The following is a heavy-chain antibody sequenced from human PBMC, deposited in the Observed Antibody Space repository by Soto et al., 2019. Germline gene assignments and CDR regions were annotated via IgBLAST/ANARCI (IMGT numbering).Heavy chain of an antibody. J-gene: IGHJ5*02. CDR2: IYYSGST. CDR3: ARGQLPPWDSNWFDP. Sequence: PSETLSLTFTVPGGSISSYYWSWIRQPPGKGLEWIGYIYYSGSTNYNPSLKSRVTISVDTSKNQFSLKLSSVTAADTAVYYCARGQLPPWDSNWFDPWGQGTLVTVS. CDR1: GGSISSYY. D-gene: IGHD6-6*01. V-gene: IGHV4-59*01.